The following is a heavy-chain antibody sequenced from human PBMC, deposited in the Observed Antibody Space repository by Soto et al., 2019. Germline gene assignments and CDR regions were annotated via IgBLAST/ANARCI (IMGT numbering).Heavy chain of an antibody. Sequence: SETLSLTCSVSGDSISNLDYFWAWIRQPQGQALEYIGYIYKSATTYYNPSFESRVAISVDTSKSQFSLNVTSVTAADTAVYYCARVGPWVPYYYDSSPYTFENWFDPWGQGTLVTVSS. D-gene: IGHD3-22*01. J-gene: IGHJ5*02. V-gene: IGHV4-30-4*01. CDR1: GDSISNLDYF. CDR3: ARVGPWVPYYYDSSPYTFENWFDP. CDR2: IYKSATT.